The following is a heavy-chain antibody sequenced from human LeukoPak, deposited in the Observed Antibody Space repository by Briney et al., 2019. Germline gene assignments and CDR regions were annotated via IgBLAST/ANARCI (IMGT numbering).Heavy chain of an antibody. D-gene: IGHD4-17*01. CDR3: ARDYGDYEGVNWFDP. CDR1: GFTFSSYS. CDR2: ISSSSSYI. J-gene: IGHJ5*02. V-gene: IGHV3-21*01. Sequence: GGSLRLSCAASGFTFSSYSMNWVRQAPGKGLEWVSSISSSSSYIYYVDSVKGRFTISRDNAKNSLYLQMNSLRAEDTAVYYCARDYGDYEGVNWFDPWGQGTLVTVSS.